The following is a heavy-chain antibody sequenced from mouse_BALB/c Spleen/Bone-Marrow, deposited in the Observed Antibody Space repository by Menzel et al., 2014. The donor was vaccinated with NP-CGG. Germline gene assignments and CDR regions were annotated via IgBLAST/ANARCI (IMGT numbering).Heavy chain of an antibody. CDR1: GISLTNYG. CDR3: APARTVIERKTMDR. D-gene: IGHD3-3*01. V-gene: IGHV2-9*02. Sequence: VKLMESGPGLVAPSQSLSITCTVSGISLTNYGIHWVRQPPGKGLEWLGVIWAGGSTNYNSALMSRLSIRKDNSKSQVFLKMNSLQSDDTAMYYCAPARTVIERKTMDRWGQGTS. CDR2: IWAGGST. J-gene: IGHJ4*01.